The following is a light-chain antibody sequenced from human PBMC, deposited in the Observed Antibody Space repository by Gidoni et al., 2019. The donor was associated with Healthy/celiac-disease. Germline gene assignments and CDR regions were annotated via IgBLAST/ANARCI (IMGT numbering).Light chain of an antibody. Sequence: DIQMNQAPSSLSASVGDRVTITCRASQSISSYLNWYQQKPGKAPKLLIYAASSLQSGVPSRFSGSGSGTDFTLTIRSLQPEDFATYYCQQSYSTPLLTFXGXTKVEIK. CDR1: QSISSY. J-gene: IGKJ4*01. CDR3: QQSYSTPLLT. CDR2: AAS. V-gene: IGKV1-39*01.